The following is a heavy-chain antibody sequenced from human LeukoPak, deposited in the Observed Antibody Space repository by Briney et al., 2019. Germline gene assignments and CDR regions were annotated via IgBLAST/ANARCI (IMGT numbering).Heavy chain of an antibody. CDR3: ARSRIGSGLIVYFDY. D-gene: IGHD3-22*01. CDR1: GGSISYYY. Sequence: SETLSLTCTVSGGSISYYYWSWIRQPPGKGLEWIGNIYYSGSTNYNPSLKSPVTISVDTSKNQFSLKLSSVTAADTAVYYCARSRIGSGLIVYFDYWGQGTLVTVSS. J-gene: IGHJ4*02. V-gene: IGHV4-59*01. CDR2: IYYSGST.